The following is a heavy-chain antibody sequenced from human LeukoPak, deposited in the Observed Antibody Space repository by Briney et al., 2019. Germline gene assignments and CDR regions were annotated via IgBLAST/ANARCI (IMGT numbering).Heavy chain of an antibody. Sequence: GGSLRLSCTASGFTFGDYAMSWVRKAPGKGLEWVGFIRSKAYGGTTEYAASVKGRFTNSRDDSKSIAYLQMNSLRAEDTAVYYCAREVVVEELDWPIRAYYYYGMDVWGQGTTVTVSS. V-gene: IGHV3-49*04. CDR1: GFTFGDYA. J-gene: IGHJ6*02. D-gene: IGHD3-9*01. CDR3: AREVVVEELDWPIRAYYYYGMDV. CDR2: IRSKAYGGTT.